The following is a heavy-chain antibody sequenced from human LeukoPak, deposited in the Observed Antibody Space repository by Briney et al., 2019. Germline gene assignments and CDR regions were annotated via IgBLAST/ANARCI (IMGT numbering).Heavy chain of an antibody. CDR1: GFTFSSYS. CDR3: ARTYYYDSSGYYYFDY. D-gene: IGHD3-22*01. V-gene: IGHV3-21*01. CDR2: ISSSSSYI. Sequence: PGGSLRLSCAASGFTFSSYSMNWVRQAPRKGLEWVSSISSSSSYIYYADSVKGRFTISRDNAKNSLYLQMNSLRAEDTAVYYCARTYYYDSSGYYYFDYWGQGTLVTVSS. J-gene: IGHJ4*02.